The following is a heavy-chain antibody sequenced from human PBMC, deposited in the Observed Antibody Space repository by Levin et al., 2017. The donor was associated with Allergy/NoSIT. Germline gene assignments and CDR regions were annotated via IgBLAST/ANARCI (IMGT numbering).Heavy chain of an antibody. J-gene: IGHJ4*02. CDR2: ISGSGSNT. V-gene: IGHV3-11*01. Sequence: GGSLRLSCVVSASTFSDYYMSWIRQAPGKGLEWISYISGSGSNTHYADSVKGRFTISRDNTKKSLFLQMNSLRAEDTATYYCARAQNLGHYYFAYWGQGTLVSVSS. CDR1: ASTFSDYY. CDR3: ARAQNLGHYYFAY.